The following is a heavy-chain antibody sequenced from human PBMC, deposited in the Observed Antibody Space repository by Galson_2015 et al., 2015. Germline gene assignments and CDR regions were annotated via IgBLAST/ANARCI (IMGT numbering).Heavy chain of an antibody. CDR2: IRGTGGSR. J-gene: IGHJ6*03. CDR1: GFTFNSYA. D-gene: IGHD3-10*01. Sequence: SLRLSCAASGFTFNSYAMRWVRQAPGKGLEWVSGIRGTGGSRWYADSVKGRFTISRETSKNTLYLQMNSLRAEDTAVYFCAKEAYFYGSGSYFLDYYYYYYIDVWGTGTTVTVSS. V-gene: IGHV3-23*01. CDR3: AKEAYFYGSGSYFLDYYYYYYIDV.